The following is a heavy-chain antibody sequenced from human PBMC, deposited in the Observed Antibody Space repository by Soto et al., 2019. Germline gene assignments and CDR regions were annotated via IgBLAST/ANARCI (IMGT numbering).Heavy chain of an antibody. Sequence: ASVKVSCKASGYTFTSYAMHWARQAPGQRLEWMGWINAGNGNTKYSQKFPGRVTITRDTSASTAYMELSSLRSEDTAVYYCARDLRYDFDYWGQGTLVTSPQ. V-gene: IGHV1-3*01. CDR1: GYTFTSYA. CDR3: ARDLRYDFDY. CDR2: INAGNGNT. J-gene: IGHJ4*02. D-gene: IGHD3-9*01.